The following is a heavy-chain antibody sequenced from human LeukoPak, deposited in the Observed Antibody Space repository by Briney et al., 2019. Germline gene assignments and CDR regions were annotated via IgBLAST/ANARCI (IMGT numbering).Heavy chain of an antibody. Sequence: ASVKVSCKASGYTFTGYYMHWVRQAPGQGLEWMGWINPNSGGTNYAQKFQGWVTMTRDTSISTAYMELSRLRSDDTAVYYCAGDSFRIAVAGTYYYYGMDVWGQGTTVTVSS. CDR2: INPNSGGT. V-gene: IGHV1-2*04. CDR3: AGDSFRIAVAGTYYYYGMDV. D-gene: IGHD6-19*01. J-gene: IGHJ6*02. CDR1: GYTFTGYY.